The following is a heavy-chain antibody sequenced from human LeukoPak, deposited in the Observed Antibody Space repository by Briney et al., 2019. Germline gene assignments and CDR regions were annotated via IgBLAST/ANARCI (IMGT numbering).Heavy chain of an antibody. CDR3: AKDYYDSSGYYYGQGNDAFDI. V-gene: IGHV3-48*03. CDR1: GFTFSSYE. J-gene: IGHJ3*02. D-gene: IGHD3-22*01. Sequence: GGSLRLSCAASGFTFSSYEMNWVRQAPGKGLEWVSYISSSGSTIYYADSVKGRFTISRDNAKNSLYLQMNSLRAEDTAVYYCAKDYYDSSGYYYGQGNDAFDIWGQGTMVTVSS. CDR2: ISSSGSTI.